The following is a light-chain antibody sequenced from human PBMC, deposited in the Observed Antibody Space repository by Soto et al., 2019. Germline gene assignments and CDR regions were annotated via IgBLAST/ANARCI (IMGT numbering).Light chain of an antibody. CDR1: SSDVGSYNL. Sequence: QCVRTQPASVSGAAGQAITISCTGTSSDVGSYNLVSWYQQHPGKAPKLMIYEVSKRPSGVSNRFSGSKSGNTASLTISGLQAEDEADYYCCSYAGSSTYVFGTGTKVTVL. V-gene: IGLV2-23*02. CDR2: EVS. J-gene: IGLJ1*01. CDR3: CSYAGSSTYV.